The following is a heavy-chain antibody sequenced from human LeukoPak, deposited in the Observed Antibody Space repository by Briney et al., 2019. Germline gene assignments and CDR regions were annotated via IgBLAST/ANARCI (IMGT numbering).Heavy chain of an antibody. Sequence: GGSLRLSCAASGFTFSSYAVSWVRQAPGKGLEWVSAISGSGGTTYYADSVKGRFTISRDNSKNTLYLQMNSLRAEDTAVYYCATSNDGDAFDIWGQGTMVTVSS. CDR3: ATSNDGDAFDI. CDR2: ISGSGGTT. D-gene: IGHD1-1*01. V-gene: IGHV3-23*01. CDR1: GFTFSSYA. J-gene: IGHJ3*02.